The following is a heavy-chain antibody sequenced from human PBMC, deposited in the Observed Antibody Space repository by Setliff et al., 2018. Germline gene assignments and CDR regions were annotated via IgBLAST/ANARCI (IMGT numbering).Heavy chain of an antibody. J-gene: IGHJ3*02. CDR3: ARDSGGSHAFDI. V-gene: IGHV1-2*05. Sequence: ASVKVSCKASGYTFTGYNIHWVRQAPGQGLEWMGRINPNNEDTNYAQKFQGRVTMTRDTSISTAYMELSRLRSDDTVVYYCARDSGGSHAFDIWGQGTMVTVSS. CDR1: GYTFTGYN. CDR2: INPNNEDT.